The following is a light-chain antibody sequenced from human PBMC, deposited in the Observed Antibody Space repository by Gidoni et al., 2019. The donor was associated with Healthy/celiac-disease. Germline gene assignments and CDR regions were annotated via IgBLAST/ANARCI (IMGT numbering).Light chain of an antibody. CDR3: QSYDSSLSAWV. V-gene: IGLV1-40*01. CDR1: SSNIGAGYD. J-gene: IGLJ3*02. Sequence: QSVLTQPPSVSGAPGPRVTISCTGSSSNIGAGYDGHWYQQLPGTAPKLLIYGNSNRPSGVPDRFSGSKSGTSASLAITGLQAEDEADYYCQSYDSSLSAWVFGGGTKLTVL. CDR2: GNS.